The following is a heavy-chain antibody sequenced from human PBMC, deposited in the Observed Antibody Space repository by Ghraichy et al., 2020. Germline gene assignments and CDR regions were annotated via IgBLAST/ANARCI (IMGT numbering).Heavy chain of an antibody. Sequence: SETLSLTCGVSGYSISSGYYWGWIRQPPGKVLEWIGNVPASGSTSYNPSLKSRVTISVDTSKNQFSLKLSTVTAADTAVYYCARLGRVNYYGMDVWGQGTTVTVSS. J-gene: IGHJ6*02. CDR2: VPASGST. D-gene: IGHD1-26*01. CDR3: ARLGRVNYYGMDV. CDR1: GYSISSGYY. V-gene: IGHV4-38-2*01.